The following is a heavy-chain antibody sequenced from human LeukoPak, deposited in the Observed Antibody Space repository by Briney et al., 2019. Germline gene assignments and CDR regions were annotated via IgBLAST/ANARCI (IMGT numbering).Heavy chain of an antibody. V-gene: IGHV1-2*02. Sequence: GSVKDSRKGSGYTYTGYFMHWVRQPPAPGPEWLGWTNPNSGGTNDAQKFQGRVTMARDTSISTAYMELIRLRSDDTAVYYCARLLGYCSGGSCRRLFDPWGQGTLVTVSS. CDR1: GYTYTGYF. CDR2: TNPNSGGT. D-gene: IGHD2-15*01. CDR3: ARLLGYCSGGSCRRLFDP. J-gene: IGHJ5*02.